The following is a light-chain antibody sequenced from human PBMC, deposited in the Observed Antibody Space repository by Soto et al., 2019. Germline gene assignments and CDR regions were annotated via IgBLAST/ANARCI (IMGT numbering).Light chain of an antibody. CDR3: QQRSNWPLT. CDR2: DAS. V-gene: IGKV3-11*01. J-gene: IGKJ4*01. CDR1: RSVSSY. Sequence: EIVLTQSPATLSLSPGERATLSCRASRSVSSYLAWYQRKPGQAPRLLIYDASNRATGIPARFSGSGSGTDFTLTINILEPEDFAVYYCQQRSNWPLTFGGGTKVDIK.